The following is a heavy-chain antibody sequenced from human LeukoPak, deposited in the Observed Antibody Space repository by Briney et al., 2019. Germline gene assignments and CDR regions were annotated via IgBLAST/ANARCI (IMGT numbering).Heavy chain of an antibody. V-gene: IGHV4-4*07. CDR3: ARERATVTTEVDS. J-gene: IGHJ4*02. Sequence: SETLSLTCTVSGGSISGYYWSWIRQPAGGGLEWIGRIFTSGSTNYNPSLKSRLTISLDKSRNQFSLKLSSVTAADTAVYYCARERATVTTEVDSWGQGILVTVSS. D-gene: IGHD4-17*01. CDR1: GGSISGYY. CDR2: IFTSGST.